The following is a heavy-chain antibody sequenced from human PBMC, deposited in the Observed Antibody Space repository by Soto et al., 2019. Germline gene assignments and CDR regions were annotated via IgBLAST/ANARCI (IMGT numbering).Heavy chain of an antibody. CDR1: GASIGSSY. V-gene: IGHV4-59*01. CDR3: ARASSVTDLDN. CDR2: IFYSGST. D-gene: IGHD2-21*02. Sequence: PSETLSLTCTVSGASIGSSYWSWIRQPPGKGLEWMGYIFYSGSTNYSPSLNSRVSITVDTSKNQLSLNLSSVTAADTAVYYCARASSVTDLDNWGPEMLVTASS. J-gene: IGHJ4*01.